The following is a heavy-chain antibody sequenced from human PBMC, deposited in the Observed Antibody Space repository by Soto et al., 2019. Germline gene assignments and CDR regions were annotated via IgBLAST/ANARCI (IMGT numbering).Heavy chain of an antibody. Sequence: QVQLVQSGAEVKEPGASVKVSCKASGYTFSNYEIHWVRQATGQGLEWMGWMNPNNGNTGYAQNFQDRLSKTRTTSITTAYMELSSLRSEDTAVYYCTRNGGGLGVWGQGTLVTVSS. CDR2: MNPNNGNT. J-gene: IGHJ4*02. D-gene: IGHD3-16*01. CDR3: TRNGGGLGV. V-gene: IGHV1-8*01. CDR1: GYTFSNYE.